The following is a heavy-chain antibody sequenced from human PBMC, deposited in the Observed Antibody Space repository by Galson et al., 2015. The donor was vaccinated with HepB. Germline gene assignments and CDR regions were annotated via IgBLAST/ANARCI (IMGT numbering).Heavy chain of an antibody. CDR1: GFTFGDYA. D-gene: IGHD6-13*01. J-gene: IGHJ4*02. CDR2: IRSKAYGGTT. CDR3: TRDRRRDSSSYPHYFDY. Sequence: SLRLSCAASGFTFGDYAMSWFRQAPGKGLEWVGFIRSKAYGGTTEYAASVKGRFTISRDDSKSIAYLQMNSLKTEDTAVYYCTRDRRRDSSSYPHYFDYWGQGTLVTVSS. V-gene: IGHV3-49*03.